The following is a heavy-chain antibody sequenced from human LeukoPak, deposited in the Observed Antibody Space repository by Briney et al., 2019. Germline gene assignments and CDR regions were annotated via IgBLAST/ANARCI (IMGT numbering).Heavy chain of an antibody. CDR3: ARSTWPSSSLDY. J-gene: IGHJ4*02. CDR2: IYISGTT. Sequence: SETLSLTCTVSDDSIGSYYWNWIRQPAGKGLEWIGRIYISGTTNYNPALKSRVTMSVDTSRNQLSLRLSSVTAADTAVYYCARSTWPSSSLDYWGQGTLVTVSS. D-gene: IGHD6-19*01. V-gene: IGHV4-4*07. CDR1: DDSIGSYY.